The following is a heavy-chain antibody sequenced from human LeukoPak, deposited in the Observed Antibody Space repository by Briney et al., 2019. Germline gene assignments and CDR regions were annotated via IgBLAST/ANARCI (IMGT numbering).Heavy chain of an antibody. D-gene: IGHD3-3*01. CDR2: IWYDGSNK. V-gene: IGHV3-33*01. J-gene: IGHJ4*01. CDR3: ARDSGRGGESGYYDL. Sequence: GGSLRLSCAASGFTFSSYGMHWVRQAPGKGLEWVAVIWYDGSNKYYADSVKGRFTISRDNAKNSLYLQMSSLRAEDTAMYYCARDSGRGGESGYYDLWGQGTLVAVSS. CDR1: GFTFSSYG.